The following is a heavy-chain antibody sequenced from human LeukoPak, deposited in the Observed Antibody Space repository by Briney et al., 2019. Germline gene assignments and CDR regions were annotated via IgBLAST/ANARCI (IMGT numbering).Heavy chain of an antibody. V-gene: IGHV3-23*01. D-gene: IGHD2-21*01. Sequence: GGSLRLSCAASGFTFSNCAMSWVRQAPGKGLEWVSTITGGGSTYYADSVKGRFTISRDNSKNTLSLQMNSLRAEDTAVYYCARDRYVGLLLVNWFDPWGQGTLVTVSS. CDR3: ARDRYVGLLLVNWFDP. CDR2: ITGGGST. J-gene: IGHJ5*02. CDR1: GFTFSNCA.